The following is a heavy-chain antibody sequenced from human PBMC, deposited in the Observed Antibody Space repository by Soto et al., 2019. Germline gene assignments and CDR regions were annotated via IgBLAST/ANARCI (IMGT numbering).Heavy chain of an antibody. Sequence: QVHLVQSGAEVKKPGASVKVSCKGSGYDFTTYGITWVRQAPGQGLEWMAWISAHNGNTDYAQKLQCRVTVTRDTSTITAYMELRSLRSDDTAMYYCARGRYGDYWGQGALVTVSS. CDR1: GYDFTTYG. CDR3: ARGRYGDY. J-gene: IGHJ4*02. D-gene: IGHD1-1*01. V-gene: IGHV1-18*01. CDR2: ISAHNGNT.